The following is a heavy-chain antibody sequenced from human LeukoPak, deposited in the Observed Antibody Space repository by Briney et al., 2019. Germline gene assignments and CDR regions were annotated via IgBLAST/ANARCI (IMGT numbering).Heavy chain of an antibody. CDR1: GFTFSSYE. V-gene: IGHV3-48*03. Sequence: QPAGTLTLSCAASGFTFSSYEMNWVRQAPGQGLEWVSYISSSGSTIYYADSVKGRFTISRDNAKNSLYLQMNSLRAEDTAVYYCARRLRRNYFDYWGQGTLVTVSS. D-gene: IGHD4-17*01. CDR3: ARRLRRNYFDY. CDR2: ISSSGSTI. J-gene: IGHJ4*02.